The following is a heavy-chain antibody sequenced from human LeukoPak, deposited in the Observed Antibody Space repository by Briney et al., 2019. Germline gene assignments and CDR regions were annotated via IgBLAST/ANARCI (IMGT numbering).Heavy chain of an antibody. CDR3: ARSPRILGFDY. Sequence: GESLKISCKGSGYSFTSYWIGWVRQMPGKGLEWMGIIYPGDSDTRYSPSFQGQVTISADKSISTAYLQWNSLKASDAAMYYCARSPRILGFDYWGQGTLVTVSS. V-gene: IGHV5-51*01. D-gene: IGHD2-15*01. J-gene: IGHJ4*02. CDR2: IYPGDSDT. CDR1: GYSFTSYW.